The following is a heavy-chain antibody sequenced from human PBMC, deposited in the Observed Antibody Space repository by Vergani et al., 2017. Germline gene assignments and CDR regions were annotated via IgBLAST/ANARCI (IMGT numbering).Heavy chain of an antibody. J-gene: IGHJ5*02. CDR1: GFTFKNNT. CDR3: ASRVSANGGLDT. V-gene: IGHV3-21*02. CDR2: ISSSSAYL. D-gene: IGHD2-15*01. Sequence: LQLVESGGGLVKPGGSLRLSCEGSGFTFKNNTMTWVRQAPGKGLEWVSSISSSSAYLHYADSVKGRFTISRDNAKKSLFLKMNNLRADDTAVYYCASRVSANGGLDTWGQGTLVTVSS.